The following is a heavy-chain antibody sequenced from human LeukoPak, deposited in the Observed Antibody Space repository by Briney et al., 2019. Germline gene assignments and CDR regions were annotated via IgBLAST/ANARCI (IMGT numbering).Heavy chain of an antibody. V-gene: IGHV4-59*01. Sequence: PSETLSLTCTVSGGSISSYYWSWIRQPPGKGLEWIGYIYYSGSTNYNPPLKSRVTISVDTSKNQFSLKLSSVTAADTAVYYCARTISSWYPRFDYWGQGTLVTVSS. J-gene: IGHJ4*02. D-gene: IGHD6-13*01. CDR3: ARTISSWYPRFDY. CDR1: GGSISSYY. CDR2: IYYSGST.